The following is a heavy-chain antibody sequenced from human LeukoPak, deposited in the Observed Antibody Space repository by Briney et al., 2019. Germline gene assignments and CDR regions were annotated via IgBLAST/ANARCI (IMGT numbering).Heavy chain of an antibody. Sequence: PSETLSLTCAVYGGSFSGYYWSWIRQPPGKGLEWIGEINHSGSTNYNPSLKSRVAISVDTSKNQFSLKLSSVTAADTAVYYCAGVAAAGYDYWGQGTLVTVSS. CDR2: INHSGST. D-gene: IGHD6-13*01. V-gene: IGHV4-34*01. CDR3: AGVAAAGYDY. J-gene: IGHJ4*02. CDR1: GGSFSGYY.